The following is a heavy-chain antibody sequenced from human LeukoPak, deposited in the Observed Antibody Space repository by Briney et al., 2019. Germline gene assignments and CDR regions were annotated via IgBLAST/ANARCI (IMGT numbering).Heavy chain of an antibody. V-gene: IGHV4-39*01. J-gene: IGHJ4*02. CDR1: GGSISSSSYY. Sequence: SETLSLTCTGSGGSISSSSYYWGWIRQPPGKGLEWIGSIYYSGSTYYNPSLKSRVTISVDTSKNQFSLKLSSVTAADAAVYYCARYGALWFLEWLTPYFDYWGQGTLVTVSS. D-gene: IGHD3-3*01. CDR2: IYYSGST. CDR3: ARYGALWFLEWLTPYFDY.